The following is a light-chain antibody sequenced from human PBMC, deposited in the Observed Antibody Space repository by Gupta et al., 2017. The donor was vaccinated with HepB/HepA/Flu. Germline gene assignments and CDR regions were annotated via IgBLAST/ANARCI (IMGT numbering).Light chain of an antibody. CDR3: QQDNYYPWT. CDR1: QTISSW. CDR2: KAS. J-gene: IGKJ1*01. V-gene: IGKV1-5*03. Sequence: DIQMTQSPSTLSASVGDRVTITCRATQTISSWLAWYQQKPGKSPKLLIYKASSLEGGVPSRFSGSGSGTEFTLTISSLQPDDFATYYCQQDNYYPWTFGQGTKVEIK.